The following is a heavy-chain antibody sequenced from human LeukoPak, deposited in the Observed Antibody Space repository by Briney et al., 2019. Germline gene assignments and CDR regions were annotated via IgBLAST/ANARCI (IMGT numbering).Heavy chain of an antibody. J-gene: IGHJ3*02. V-gene: IGHV4-39*07. CDR3: ARGVRWLPDDAFDI. CDR1: GGSISSSSYY. D-gene: IGHD5-24*01. CDR2: IYYSGST. Sequence: SETLSLTCTVSGGSISSSSYYWGWIRQPPGKGLEWIGSIYYSGSTNYNPSLKSRVTMSVDTSKNQFSLKLSSVTAADTAVYYCARGVRWLPDDAFDIWGQGTMVTVSS.